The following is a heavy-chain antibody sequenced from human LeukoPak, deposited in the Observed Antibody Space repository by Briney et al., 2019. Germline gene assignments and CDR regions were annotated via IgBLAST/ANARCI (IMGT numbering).Heavy chain of an antibody. J-gene: IGHJ4*02. V-gene: IGHV4-59*08. CDR2: IFCSGST. CDR3: ARHGSRAVAGFLDY. CDR1: GGSISSYY. Sequence: SETLSLTCTVSGGSISSYYWSWIRQSPGKGLEWIGYIFCSGSTYYNPSLTSRVSISLDTSKNQFSLRLTSVTAADTAVYYCARHGSRAVAGFLDYWGQGTLVTVSS. D-gene: IGHD6-19*01.